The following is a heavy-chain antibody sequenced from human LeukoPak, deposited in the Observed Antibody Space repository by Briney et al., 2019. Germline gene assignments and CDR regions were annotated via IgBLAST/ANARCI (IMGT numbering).Heavy chain of an antibody. CDR1: GGSFSGYY. CDR2: INHSGSA. CDR3: ARARRDSGYYKIDY. Sequence: SETLSLTCAVYGGSFSGYYWSWIRQPPGKGLEWIGEINHSGSANYYPSLKSRVTLSIDKSKNQFSLNLSSVTAADTAVYYCARARRDSGYYKIDYWGQGTLVTVSS. J-gene: IGHJ4*02. D-gene: IGHD3-3*01. V-gene: IGHV4-34*01.